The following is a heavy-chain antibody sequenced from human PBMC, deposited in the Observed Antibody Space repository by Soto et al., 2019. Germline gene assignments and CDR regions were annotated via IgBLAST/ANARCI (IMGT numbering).Heavy chain of an antibody. CDR3: AKDSILEWLPPSYFDY. Sequence: QVQLVESGGGVVQPGRSLRLSCAASGFTFSSYGMHWVRQAPGKGLEWVAVISYDGSNKYYADSVKGRFTISRDNSKNSLYLQMNSLRAEDTAVYYCAKDSILEWLPPSYFDYWGQGTLVTVSS. CDR2: ISYDGSNK. V-gene: IGHV3-30*18. CDR1: GFTFSSYG. D-gene: IGHD3-3*01. J-gene: IGHJ4*02.